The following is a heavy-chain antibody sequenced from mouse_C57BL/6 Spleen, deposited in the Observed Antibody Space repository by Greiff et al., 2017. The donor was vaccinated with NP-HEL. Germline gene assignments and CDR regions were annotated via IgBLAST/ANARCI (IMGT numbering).Heavy chain of an antibody. Sequence: VQLQQSGAELVKPGASVKISCKASGYAFSSYWMNWVKQRPGKGLEWIGQIYPGDGDTNYNGKFKGKATLTADKSSSTAYMQLSSLTSEDSAVYFCARSDGYYDRGDYWGQGTTLTVSS. CDR1: GYAFSSYW. V-gene: IGHV1-80*01. CDR3: ARSDGYYDRGDY. D-gene: IGHD2-3*01. CDR2: IYPGDGDT. J-gene: IGHJ2*01.